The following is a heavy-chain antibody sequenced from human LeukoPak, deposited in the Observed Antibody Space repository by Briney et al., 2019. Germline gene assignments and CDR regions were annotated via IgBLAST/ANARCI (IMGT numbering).Heavy chain of an antibody. D-gene: IGHD3-22*01. V-gene: IGHV3-23*01. CDR1: GFTFSGYA. Sequence: PGESLRLSCAASGFTFSGYAMSWVRQAPGKVLEWVSAISGSGGSTYYADSGKGRFTISRNNSKNTLYLQMNSLRAEDTAVYYCAKAVGDSSGYYDYYFDYWGQGTLVTVSS. CDR3: AKAVGDSSGYYDYYFDY. J-gene: IGHJ4*02. CDR2: ISGSGGST.